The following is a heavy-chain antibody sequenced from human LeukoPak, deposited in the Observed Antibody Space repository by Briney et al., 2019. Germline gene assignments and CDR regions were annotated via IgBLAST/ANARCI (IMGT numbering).Heavy chain of an antibody. Sequence: SETLSLTCTVSGGSISSYYWSWIRQPPGKGLEWIGYIYTSGSTNYNPSLKSRVTISVDTSKNQFSLKLSSVTAVDTAVYYCARHARSIELELRGVFDYWGQGTLVTVSS. CDR1: GGSISSYY. D-gene: IGHD1-7*01. V-gene: IGHV4-4*09. CDR3: ARHARSIELELRGVFDY. CDR2: IYTSGST. J-gene: IGHJ4*02.